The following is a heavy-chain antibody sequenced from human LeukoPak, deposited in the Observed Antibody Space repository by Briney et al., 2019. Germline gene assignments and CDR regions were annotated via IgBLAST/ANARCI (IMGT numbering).Heavy chain of an antibody. CDR3: ARDLQHYYDILTGLVVSYDY. Sequence: PGGSLRLSCAASGFTFSSYSMNWVRQAPGKGLEWVSYISSSSSTIYYADSVKVRFTISRDNAKNSLYQQMNSLRSEDTAVYYCARDLQHYYDILTGLVVSYDYWGQGTLVTVSS. CDR2: ISSSSSTI. D-gene: IGHD3-9*01. V-gene: IGHV3-48*01. J-gene: IGHJ4*02. CDR1: GFTFSSYS.